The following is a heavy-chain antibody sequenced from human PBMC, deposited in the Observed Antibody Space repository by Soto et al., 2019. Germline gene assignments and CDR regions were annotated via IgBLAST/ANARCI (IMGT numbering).Heavy chain of an antibody. D-gene: IGHD6-13*01. Sequence: SETLSLTCAVSGYSVSSGYYWGWIRQPPGKGLEWIGSISHSGSTYYNPSLKSRVTISVDTSKKQFSLKLTSVTAADTAVYYCARLRAWGDSSGPFGLRGHGPLVPVSS. V-gene: IGHV4-38-2*01. J-gene: IGHJ4*01. CDR1: GYSVSSGYY. CDR2: ISHSGST. CDR3: ARLRAWGDSSGPFGL.